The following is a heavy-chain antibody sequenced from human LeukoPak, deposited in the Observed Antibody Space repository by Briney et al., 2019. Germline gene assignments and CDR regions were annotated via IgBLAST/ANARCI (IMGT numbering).Heavy chain of an antibody. CDR2: ISGSGGST. V-gene: IGHV3-23*01. D-gene: IGHD2-2*01. CDR1: GFTFSSYA. J-gene: IGHJ5*02. CDR3: AKVPAAYNWFDP. Sequence: GGSLRLSCAASGFTFSSYAMSWVRQPPGKGLEWVSAISGSGGSTYYADSVKGRFTISRDNSKNTLYLQMNSLRAEDTAVYYCAKVPAAYNWFDPWGQGTLVTVSS.